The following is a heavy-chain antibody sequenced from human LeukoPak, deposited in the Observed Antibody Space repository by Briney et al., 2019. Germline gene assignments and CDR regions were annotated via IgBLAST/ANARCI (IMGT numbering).Heavy chain of an antibody. J-gene: IGHJ1*01. CDR1: GGSVRSNSYY. CDR2: IYFTGNT. CDR3: VRHVGLYFDTSGYYDN. Sequence: SETLSLTCTVSGGSVRSNSYYWAWIRQPPGKGLEWIGSIYFTGNTYYNPSLRSRVTISVDTSNSRLSLKQSSVTAADTAVYYCVRHVGLYFDTSGYYDNWGQGTLVTVSS. D-gene: IGHD3-22*01. V-gene: IGHV4-39*01.